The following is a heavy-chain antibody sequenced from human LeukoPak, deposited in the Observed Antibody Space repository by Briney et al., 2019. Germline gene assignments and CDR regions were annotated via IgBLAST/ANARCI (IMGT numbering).Heavy chain of an antibody. Sequence: SETLSLTCTVSGGSISSYYWSWIRQPPGKGLEWIGYIYYSGSTNYNPSLKSRVTISVDTSKNQFSLKLSSVTAADTAVYYCARQAVAKTYYFDYWGQGTLVTVSS. J-gene: IGHJ4*02. CDR2: IYYSGST. D-gene: IGHD6-19*01. CDR3: ARQAVAKTYYFDY. V-gene: IGHV4-59*08. CDR1: GGSISSYY.